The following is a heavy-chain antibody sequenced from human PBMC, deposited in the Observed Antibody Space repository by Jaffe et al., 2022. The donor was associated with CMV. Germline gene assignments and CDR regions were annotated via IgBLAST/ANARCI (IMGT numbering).Heavy chain of an antibody. J-gene: IGHJ2*01. D-gene: IGHD5-12*01. V-gene: IGHV4-39*01. Sequence: QLQLQESGPGLVKPSETLSLTCTVSGGSISSSSYYWGWIRQPPGKGLEWIGSIYYSGSTYYNPSLKSRVTISVDTSKNQFSLKLSSVTAADTAVYYCARHQVERWLQSEYFDLWGRGTLVTVSS. CDR1: GGSISSSSYY. CDR3: ARHQVERWLQSEYFDL. CDR2: IYYSGST.